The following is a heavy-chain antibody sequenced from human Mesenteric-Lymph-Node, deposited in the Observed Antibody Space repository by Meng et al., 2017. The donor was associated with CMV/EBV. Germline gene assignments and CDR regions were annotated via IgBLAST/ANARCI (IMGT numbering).Heavy chain of an antibody. CDR2: IYWDEEK. V-gene: IGHV2-5*02. D-gene: IGHD1-1*01. CDR1: GVG. Sequence: GVGMGWDRQPPGKALEWLALIYWDEEKRYRPSLKSRLTVTKDTSKNQVVLTMTNMDPVDTATYFCVHRRCWIQKDTPSFFDYWGQGTLVTVSS. CDR3: VHRRCWIQKDTPSFFDY. J-gene: IGHJ4*02.